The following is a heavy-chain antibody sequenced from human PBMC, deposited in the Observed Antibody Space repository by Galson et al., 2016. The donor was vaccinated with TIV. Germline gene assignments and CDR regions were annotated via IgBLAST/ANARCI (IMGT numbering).Heavy chain of an antibody. D-gene: IGHD5/OR15-5a*01. V-gene: IGHV5-51*03. CDR2: IYPLDSDT. CDR3: ARRGPVGSSIVSASNWYFDL. Sequence: QSGAEVKKPGESLRISCEGSGYTFSNHWIGWVRQMPGKGLEWMGSIYPLDSDTRYSPSFQGQVTISADKSINTAYLQWNSLKASDTAFYYCARRGPVGSSIVSASNWYFDLWGRGTLVTVSS. CDR1: GYTFSNHW. J-gene: IGHJ2*01.